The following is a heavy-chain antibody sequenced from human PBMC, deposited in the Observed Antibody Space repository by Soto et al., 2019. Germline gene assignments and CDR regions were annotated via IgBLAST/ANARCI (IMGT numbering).Heavy chain of an antibody. Sequence: PSETLSLTCTMSGGSFSPNYWSWIRQPPGKALEWVGYIYYGGTSSYNPSLKSRVTISLDTSKSQVSLRLSSVTAADAAVYYCARGDPLLWFGEKVYYGMDVWGQGTTVTVSS. J-gene: IGHJ6*02. CDR3: ARGDPLLWFGEKVYYGMDV. V-gene: IGHV4-59*01. D-gene: IGHD3-10*01. CDR1: GGSFSPNY. CDR2: IYYGGTS.